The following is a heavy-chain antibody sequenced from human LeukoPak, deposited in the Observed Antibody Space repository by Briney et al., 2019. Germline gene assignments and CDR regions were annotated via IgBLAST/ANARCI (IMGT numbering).Heavy chain of an antibody. D-gene: IGHD6-13*01. Sequence: ASVKVSCKASGYTFTGYYMHWVRQAPGQGSEWMGWINPNSGGTNYAQKFQGRVTMTRDTSISTAYMELSRLRSDDTAVYYCARDGDGAAAGDYWGQGTLVTVSS. CDR3: ARDGDGAAAGDY. CDR2: INPNSGGT. CDR1: GYTFTGYY. J-gene: IGHJ4*02. V-gene: IGHV1-2*02.